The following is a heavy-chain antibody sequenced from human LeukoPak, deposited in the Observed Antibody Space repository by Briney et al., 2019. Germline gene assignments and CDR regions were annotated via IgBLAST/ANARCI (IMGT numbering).Heavy chain of an antibody. CDR3: ARIYDYVDY. CDR2: ISGTGSSA. CDR1: GFTFSSYA. V-gene: IGHV3-23*01. D-gene: IGHD4/OR15-4a*01. Sequence: GGSLRLSCAASGFTFSSYAMGWVRQAPGKGLEWISTISGTGSSAYYADSVKGRFTISRDNSKNTLYLQMNSLRAEDTAVYYCARIYDYVDYWGQGTLVTVSS. J-gene: IGHJ4*02.